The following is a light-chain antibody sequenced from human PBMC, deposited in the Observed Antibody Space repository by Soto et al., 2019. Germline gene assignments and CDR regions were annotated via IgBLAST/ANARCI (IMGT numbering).Light chain of an antibody. CDR3: QQYGSSPLT. V-gene: IGKV3-20*01. Sequence: EIVLTQSPGTLSLSPGERATLSCRASQSVSSSYLAWYQQKPGQAPRLLIYGASSRATGIPHRFSGSGSGTDFTLTISRLEPEDFAEYYCQQYGSSPLTFGGGTKVEIK. CDR2: GAS. J-gene: IGKJ4*01. CDR1: QSVSSSY.